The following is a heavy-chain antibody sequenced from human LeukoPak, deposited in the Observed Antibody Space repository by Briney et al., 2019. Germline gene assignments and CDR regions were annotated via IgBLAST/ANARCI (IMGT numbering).Heavy chain of an antibody. CDR1: GFTFDDYA. CDR3: ARDLLYGSGSFLIPGVPFDY. J-gene: IGHJ4*02. V-gene: IGHV3-21*01. CDR2: ISSSSSYI. Sequence: GGSLRLSCAASGFTFDDYAMHWVRQAPGKGLEWVSSISSSSSYIYYADSVKGRFTISRDNAKNSLYLQMNSLRAEDTAVYYCARDLLYGSGSFLIPGVPFDYWGQGTLVTVSS. D-gene: IGHD3-10*01.